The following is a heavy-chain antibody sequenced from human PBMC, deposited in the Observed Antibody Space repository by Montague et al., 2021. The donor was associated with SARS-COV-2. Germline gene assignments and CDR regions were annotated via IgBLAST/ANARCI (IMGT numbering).Heavy chain of an antibody. Sequence: TLSLTCTVSGGSISSGSYYWSWIRQPAGKGLEWIGRNNTSGSTNYYHSLKSRVTISVDTSKNQLSLKLSSVTAADTAVYYCAREISWLGATQHSYNYGMDVWGQGTTVTVSS. CDR1: GGSISSGSYY. V-gene: IGHV4-61*02. CDR3: AREISWLGATQHSYNYGMDV. D-gene: IGHD5-12*01. J-gene: IGHJ6*02. CDR2: NNTSGST.